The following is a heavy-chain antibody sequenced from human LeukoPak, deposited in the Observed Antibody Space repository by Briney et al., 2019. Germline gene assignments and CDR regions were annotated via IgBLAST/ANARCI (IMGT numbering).Heavy chain of an antibody. CDR3: ARDKIITGTPTYFDY. V-gene: IGHV3-20*04. CDR1: GFTFDDYG. CDR2: IHWNGAGI. Sequence: GGSLRLSCAASGFTFDDYGMSWVRQVPGKGLEWVCSIHWNGAGIAYADSVRGRFTISRDNAKKTLYLQMNSLRAEDTALYYCARDKIITGTPTYFDYWGQGTLVTVSS. J-gene: IGHJ4*02. D-gene: IGHD1-20*01.